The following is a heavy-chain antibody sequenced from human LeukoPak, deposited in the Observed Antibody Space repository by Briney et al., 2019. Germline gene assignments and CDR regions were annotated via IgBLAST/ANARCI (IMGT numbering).Heavy chain of an antibody. CDR1: GGSISSYY. CDR2: IYYSGST. Sequence: SETLSLTCTVSGGSISSYYWSWIRQPPGKGLEWSGYIYYSGSTNYNPSLKSRVTISVDTSKNQFSLKLSSVTAADTAVYYCARQGCSGGSCYYWFDTWGQGTLVTVSS. CDR3: ARQGCSGGSCYYWFDT. V-gene: IGHV4-59*08. D-gene: IGHD2-15*01. J-gene: IGHJ5*02.